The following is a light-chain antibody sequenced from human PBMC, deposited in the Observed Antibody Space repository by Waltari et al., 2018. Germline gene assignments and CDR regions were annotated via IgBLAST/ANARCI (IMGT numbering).Light chain of an antibody. Sequence: QSALTQPASVSGSPGQSITISCTGTSSDLGGYHFVSWYQQHPGKAPKVLIYEGTKRPSGISNRFSGSKSGNTASLTISGLQAEDEADYYCCSYAGRITFVVFGRGTKLTVL. CDR3: CSYAGRITFVV. J-gene: IGLJ2*01. CDR1: SSDLGGYHF. CDR2: EGT. V-gene: IGLV2-23*01.